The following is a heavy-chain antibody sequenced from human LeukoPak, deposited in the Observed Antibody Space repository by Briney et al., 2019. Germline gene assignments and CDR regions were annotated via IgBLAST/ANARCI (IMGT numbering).Heavy chain of an antibody. Sequence: SETLSLTCTVSGGSISSYYWSWIRQPPGKGLEWIGYIYYSGSTNHNPSLKSRVTISVDTSKNQFSLKLSSVTAADTAVYYCARVRDDFWSGPSAYFDYWGQGTLVTVSS. D-gene: IGHD3-3*01. CDR2: IYYSGST. V-gene: IGHV4-59*01. CDR3: ARVRDDFWSGPSAYFDY. J-gene: IGHJ4*02. CDR1: GGSISSYY.